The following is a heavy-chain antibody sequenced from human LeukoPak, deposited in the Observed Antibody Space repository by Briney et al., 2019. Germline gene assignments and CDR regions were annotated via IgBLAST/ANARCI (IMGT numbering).Heavy chain of an antibody. CDR3: ARVTVTLSSDAFDI. J-gene: IGHJ3*02. CDR2: IIPMFGTA. D-gene: IGHD2-2*01. Sequence: SVKVSCKASGGTFSSYVISWVRQAPGQGLEWMGGIIPMFGTANYAQKFQGRVTINADESTSTAYMELSSLRSEDTAVYYCARVTVTLSSDAFDIWGQGTMVTVSS. CDR1: GGTFSSYV. V-gene: IGHV1-69*13.